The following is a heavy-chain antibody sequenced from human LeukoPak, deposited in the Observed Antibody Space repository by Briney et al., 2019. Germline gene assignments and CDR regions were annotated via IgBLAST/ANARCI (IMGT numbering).Heavy chain of an antibody. Sequence: GGSLRLSCAASGFTFSSYSMNWVRQAPGKGLEWVSSISSSSSYIYYADSVKGRFTISRDNAKNSLYLQMNSLRAEDTAVYYCARDVRGSYSCDYWGQGTLVTVSS. CDR3: ARDVRGSYSCDY. CDR2: ISSSSSYI. J-gene: IGHJ4*02. D-gene: IGHD1-26*01. V-gene: IGHV3-21*01. CDR1: GFTFSSYS.